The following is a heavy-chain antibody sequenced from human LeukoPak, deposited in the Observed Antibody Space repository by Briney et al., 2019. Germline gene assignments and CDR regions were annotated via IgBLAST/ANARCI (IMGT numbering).Heavy chain of an antibody. Sequence: SVKVSCKASGGTFSSYAISWVRQAPGQGLEWMGGIIPIFGTANYAQKFQGRVTMTEDTSTDTAYMELSSLRSEDTAVYYCATTVAGPAWGIDYWGQGTLVTVSS. J-gene: IGHJ4*02. CDR1: GGTFSSYA. CDR3: ATTVAGPAWGIDY. CDR2: IIPIFGTA. D-gene: IGHD6-19*01. V-gene: IGHV1-69*06.